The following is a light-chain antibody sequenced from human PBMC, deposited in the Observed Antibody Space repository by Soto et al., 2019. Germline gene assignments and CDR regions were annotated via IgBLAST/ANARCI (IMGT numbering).Light chain of an antibody. Sequence: EVVMTQSPSSLSVSPLERSTLSCRASQSVGKKLAWYQQKPGQAPRLLFYGASNRATGVPARFGGSGSGTEFTLTISSLQSEDFAVYSCQQYDNWPPTFGGGTKVDIK. V-gene: IGKV3-15*01. CDR2: GAS. CDR3: QQYDNWPPT. CDR1: QSVGKK. J-gene: IGKJ4*01.